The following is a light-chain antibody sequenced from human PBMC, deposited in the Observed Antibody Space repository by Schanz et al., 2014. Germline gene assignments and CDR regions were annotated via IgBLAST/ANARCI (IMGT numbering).Light chain of an antibody. CDR1: SSDVGSYNL. J-gene: IGLJ3*02. V-gene: IGLV2-11*01. CDR3: AAWDDSLSGWV. Sequence: QSALIQPPSVSGSPGQSITISCTGTSSDVGSYNLVSWYQHHPGKAPKLMIYDVSNRPSGVPDRFSGSKSGTSASLAISGLRSEDEADYYCAAWDDSLSGWVFGGGTKLTVL. CDR2: DVS.